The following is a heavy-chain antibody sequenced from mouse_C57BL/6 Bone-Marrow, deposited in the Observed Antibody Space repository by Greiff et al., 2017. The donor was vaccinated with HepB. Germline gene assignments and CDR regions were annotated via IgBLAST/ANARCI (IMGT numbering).Heavy chain of an antibody. Sequence: EVQLVESGPGLVKPSQSLSLTCSVTGYSITSGYYWNWIRQFPGNKLEWMGYISYDGSNNYNPSLKNRISITRDTSKNQFFLKLNSVTTEDTATYYCARAPYDYDEGFAYWGQGTLVTVSA. CDR3: ARAPYDYDEGFAY. D-gene: IGHD2-4*01. CDR2: ISYDGSN. CDR1: GYSITSGYY. V-gene: IGHV3-6*01. J-gene: IGHJ3*01.